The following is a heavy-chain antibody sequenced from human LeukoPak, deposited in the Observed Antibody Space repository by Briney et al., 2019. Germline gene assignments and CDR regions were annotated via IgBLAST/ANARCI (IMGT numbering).Heavy chain of an antibody. V-gene: IGHV3-30*18. CDR2: ISYDGSNK. CDR1: GFTFSSYG. D-gene: IGHD6-13*01. Sequence: PGGSLRLSCAASGFTFSSYGMHWVRQAPGKGLEWVAVISYDGSNKYYADSVKGRFTISGDNSKNTLYLQMNSLRAEDTAVYYCAKDMYSSSWYYFDYWGQGTLVTVSS. CDR3: AKDMYSSSWYYFDY. J-gene: IGHJ4*02.